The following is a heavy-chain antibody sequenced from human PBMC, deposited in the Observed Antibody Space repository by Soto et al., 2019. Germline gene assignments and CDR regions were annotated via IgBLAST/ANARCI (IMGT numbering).Heavy chain of an antibody. J-gene: IGHJ4*02. CDR1: GFTFSTYW. V-gene: IGHV3-74*01. CDR2: INTDGSTT. CDR3: TRDSGGRDAY. Sequence: EVQLVESGGGLVQPGGSLRLSCAASGFTFSTYWMHWVRQDPGKGLEWVSRINTDGSTTNHADSVKGRFTISRDNAKNTLYLQMNSLRAEDTAVYYCTRDSGGRDAYWGQGTLVTVSS. D-gene: IGHD2-15*01.